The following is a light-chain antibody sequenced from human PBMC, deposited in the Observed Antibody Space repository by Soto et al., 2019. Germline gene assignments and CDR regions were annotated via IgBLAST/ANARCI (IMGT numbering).Light chain of an antibody. J-gene: IGKJ5*01. Sequence: EIVLTQSPATLSLSPGARATLSCRASQSVNSYLAWYQQKPGQAPRLLIYDASNRATGIPARFSGSGSGTDFTLTISSLEPKDFAVYYCQQGGTFGQGTRLEIK. CDR3: QQGGT. CDR1: QSVNSY. V-gene: IGKV3-11*01. CDR2: DAS.